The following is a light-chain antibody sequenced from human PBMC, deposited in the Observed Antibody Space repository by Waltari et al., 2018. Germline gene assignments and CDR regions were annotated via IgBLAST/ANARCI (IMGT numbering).Light chain of an antibody. CDR1: QNLLHSNGYHY. CDR3: MQGLHIPFT. CDR2: LGS. J-gene: IGKJ4*01. Sequence: DIVMTQSPLSLPVTPGEPASISCPSPQNLLHSNGYHYVDWYLQKPGQSPQLLIYLGSSRASGVPDRFSGSGSGTDFILKINRVEAEDVGIYYCMQGLHIPFTFGGGTRVEIK. V-gene: IGKV2-28*01.